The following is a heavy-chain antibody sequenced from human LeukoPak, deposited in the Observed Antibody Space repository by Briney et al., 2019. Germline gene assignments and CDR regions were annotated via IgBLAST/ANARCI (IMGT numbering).Heavy chain of an antibody. CDR2: IYYSGST. CDR3: AGGLRLWGYYFDY. J-gene: IGHJ4*02. V-gene: IGHV4-59*01. Sequence: SETLSLTCTVSGGSISSYYWSWIRQSPGKGLEWIGYIYYSGSTNYNPSLKSRVTISVDTSKNQFSLKLSSVTAADTAVYYCAGGLRLWGYYFDYWGQGTLVTVSS. D-gene: IGHD3-16*01. CDR1: GGSISSYY.